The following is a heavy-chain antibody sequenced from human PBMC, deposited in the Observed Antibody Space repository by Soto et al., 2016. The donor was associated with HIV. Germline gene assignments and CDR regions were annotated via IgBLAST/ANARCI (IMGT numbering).Heavy chain of an antibody. CDR2: SIGASGIT. J-gene: IGHJ4*02. D-gene: IGHD6-13*01. CDR1: GFTFTDYT. Sequence: EVQLVESGGGLVQPGVSLRLSCRASGFTFTDYTMTWVRQAPGKRPEWVSSIGASGITYYADSVKGRFTMSRDDSKNTLYLQMDSLRAEDTAIYYCARDNFNIPAADKPLDFWGQGTLVTVSS. CDR3: ARDNFNIPAADKPLDF. V-gene: IGHV3-23*04.